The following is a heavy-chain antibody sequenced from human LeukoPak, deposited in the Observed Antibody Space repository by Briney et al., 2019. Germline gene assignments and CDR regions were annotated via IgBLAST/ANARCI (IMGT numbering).Heavy chain of an antibody. V-gene: IGHV3-73*01. D-gene: IGHD1-14*01. J-gene: IGHJ3*02. Sequence: GGSLRLSCAASAFTFSGSAMHWVRQASGKGLEWIGRIRSKADSYATAYAASVKGRFTISRDDSKNTAYLQMNSLKTEDTAVYYCTRPSHSYGTDAFDIWGQGTMVAVSS. CDR3: TRPSHSYGTDAFDI. CDR2: IRSKADSYAT. CDR1: AFTFSGSA.